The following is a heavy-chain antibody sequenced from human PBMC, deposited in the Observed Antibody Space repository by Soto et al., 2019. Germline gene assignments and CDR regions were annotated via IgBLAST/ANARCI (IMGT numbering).Heavy chain of an antibody. CDR1: GYTLTELS. J-gene: IGHJ6*02. CDR2: FDPEDGET. CDR3: ATGVNTTYYYYGMDV. V-gene: IGHV1-24*01. Sequence: VASVKVSCKVSGYTLTELSMHWVRQAPGKGLEWMGGFDPEDGETIYAQKFQGRATMTEDTSTDTAYMELSSLRSEDTAVYYCATGVNTTYYYYGMDVWGQGTTVTVSS. D-gene: IGHD1-1*01.